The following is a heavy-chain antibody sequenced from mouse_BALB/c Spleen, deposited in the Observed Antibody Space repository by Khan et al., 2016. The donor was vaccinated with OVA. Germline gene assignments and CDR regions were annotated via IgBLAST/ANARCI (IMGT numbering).Heavy chain of an antibody. CDR2: ISSDSNTI. J-gene: IGHJ2*01. V-gene: IGHV5-17*02. CDR3: ATSYFYGYYFDY. D-gene: IGHD1-1*01. Sequence: DVMLVESGGGLVQSGGSRKLSCAASGFTFTSYGMHWIRQAPEKGLEWVAYISSDSNTIYYADTVKGRFTISRDNPKHTLFLQMTSLRSGDTAMYFCATSYFYGYYFDYWGQGTTHTVSS. CDR1: GFTFTSYG.